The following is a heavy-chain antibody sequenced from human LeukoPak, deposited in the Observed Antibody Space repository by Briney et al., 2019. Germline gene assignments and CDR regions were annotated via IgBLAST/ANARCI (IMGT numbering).Heavy chain of an antibody. J-gene: IGHJ6*02. CDR3: ARDNWNYGSSMDV. D-gene: IGHD1-7*01. CDR2: IYYSGST. V-gene: IGHV4-59*01. CDR1: GGSISSYY. Sequence: SEALSLTCTVSGGSISSYYWSWIRQPPGKGLEWLGYIYYSGSTNYNPSLKSRVTISVDTSKNQFSLKLSSVTAADTAVYYCARDNWNYGSSMDVWGQGTTVTVSS.